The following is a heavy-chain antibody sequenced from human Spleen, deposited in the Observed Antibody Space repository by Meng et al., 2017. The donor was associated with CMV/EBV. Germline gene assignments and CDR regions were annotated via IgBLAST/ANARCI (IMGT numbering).Heavy chain of an antibody. V-gene: IGHV5-51*01. CDR1: GYSFISDG. CDR2: IYPGDSDT. CDR3: ARRGYEYFSGNYFDY. D-gene: IGHD5-12*01. J-gene: IGHJ4*02. Sequence: GYSFISDGIAWGRQMPGKGVEWLGIIYPGDSDTRYSPSFQGQVTISADKSISTAYLQWSSLKASDTAIYYCARRGYEYFSGNYFDYWGQGTLVTVSS.